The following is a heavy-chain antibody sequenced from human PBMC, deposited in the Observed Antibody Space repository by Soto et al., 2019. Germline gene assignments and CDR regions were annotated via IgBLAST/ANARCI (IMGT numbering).Heavy chain of an antibody. V-gene: IGHV3-23*01. CDR2: ISGSGGTT. CDR3: AKDIVPLRYWYFDL. J-gene: IGHJ2*01. Sequence: EVQLLESGGGLVQPGGSLRLSCAASGFTFSSYAMSWVRQAPGKGLEWVSAISGSGGTTYYADSVKGRFTISRDNSKNTLYLQMNSLRAEDTALYYCAKDIVPLRYWYFDLWGRGTLVAVSS. D-gene: IGHD1-26*01. CDR1: GFTFSSYA.